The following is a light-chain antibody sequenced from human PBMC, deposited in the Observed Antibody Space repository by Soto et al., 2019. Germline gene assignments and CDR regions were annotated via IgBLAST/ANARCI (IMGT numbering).Light chain of an antibody. CDR2: GVS. CDR1: QGVSSN. Sequence: EIVMTQSPATLSVSPGERATLSCRASQGVSSNLAWYQQKPGQAPRLLIYGVSTRATGIPARFSGSGSGTEFTLTISSLQSEDFAVYYCQQYKDWLRGTFGQGTKLEIK. V-gene: IGKV3-15*01. J-gene: IGKJ2*02. CDR3: QQYKDWLRGT.